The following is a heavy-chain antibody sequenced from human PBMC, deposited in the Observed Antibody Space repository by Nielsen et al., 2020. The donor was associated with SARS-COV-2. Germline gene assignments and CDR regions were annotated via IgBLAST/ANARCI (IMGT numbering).Heavy chain of an antibody. CDR1: GFRFTSYS. Sequence: GESLKISCAASGFRFTSYSMNWVRQAPGKGLEWVASITMSGAYMYYADSVRGRFTVSRDNAENSLYLQMNSLRDEDTAVYYCARDRGWKRGIADYWGQGTLVTVSP. CDR3: ARDRGWKRGIADY. D-gene: IGHD3-10*01. J-gene: IGHJ4*02. CDR2: ITMSGAYM. V-gene: IGHV3-21*06.